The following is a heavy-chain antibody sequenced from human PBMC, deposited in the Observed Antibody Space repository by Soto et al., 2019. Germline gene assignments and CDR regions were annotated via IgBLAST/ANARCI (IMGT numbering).Heavy chain of an antibody. Sequence: SETLSLTCTVSCDSISNKNYHWGWTRQPPGKGLEWIGSVYSNGPTYHNPSLKSRLAMAVDTSNIGFSLSLISVTAADTAVYLCASLTNGRPEDSWGQGALVTVSS. CDR3: ASLTNGRPEDS. D-gene: IGHD2-8*01. J-gene: IGHJ4*02. CDR1: CDSISNKNYH. CDR2: VYSNGPT. V-gene: IGHV4-39*01.